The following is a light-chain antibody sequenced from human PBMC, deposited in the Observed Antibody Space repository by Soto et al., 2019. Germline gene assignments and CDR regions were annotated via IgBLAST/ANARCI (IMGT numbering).Light chain of an antibody. CDR1: QSISSY. Sequence: DIQMTQSPSSLSASVGDRVTITCRASQSISSYLNWYQQKPGKAPKLLIYAASTLQSGVPSRFSGSGSGTDFTLTISSLQPEDFATYYCQQNYSTPPYTFGQGTRREI. CDR2: AAS. CDR3: QQNYSTPPYT. J-gene: IGKJ5*01. V-gene: IGKV1-39*01.